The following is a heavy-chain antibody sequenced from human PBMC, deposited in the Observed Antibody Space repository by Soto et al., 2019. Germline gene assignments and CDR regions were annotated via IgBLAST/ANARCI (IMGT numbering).Heavy chain of an antibody. CDR1: GFSFRNYN. V-gene: IGHV3-48*02. J-gene: IGHJ4*02. CDR3: ARDFGHGYYLDY. D-gene: IGHD3-3*01. Sequence: GGSLRLSCVASGFSFRNYNMNWVRQAPGKGLEWVSYITDSSDTVHYADSVRGRFTISRDNAESSLYLQMNSLRDEDTAVYFCARDFGHGYYLDYWGRGTLVTVSS. CDR2: ITDSSDTV.